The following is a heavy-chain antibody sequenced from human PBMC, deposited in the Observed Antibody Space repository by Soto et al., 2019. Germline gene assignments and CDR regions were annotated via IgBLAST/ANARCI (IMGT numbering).Heavy chain of an antibody. CDR3: TTGDPSSYGTYYFDY. Sequence: EVQLVESGGGLVKPGGSLRLSCAASGFTFSNAWMNWVRQAPGKGLEWVGRIKSKTDGGITDYAAPVKGRFTISRDDSKNTLYLQMNSLKTEDTAVYYCTTGDPSSYGTYYFDYWGQGTLVTVSS. J-gene: IGHJ4*02. CDR2: IKSKTDGGIT. D-gene: IGHD5-18*01. CDR1: GFTFSNAW. V-gene: IGHV3-15*07.